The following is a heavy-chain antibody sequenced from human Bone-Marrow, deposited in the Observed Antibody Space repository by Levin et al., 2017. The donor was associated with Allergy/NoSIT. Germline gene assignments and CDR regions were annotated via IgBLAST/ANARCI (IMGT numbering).Heavy chain of an antibody. CDR1: GFTFSSYA. CDR3: ARDGPTTVTTLDY. Sequence: GGSLRLSCAASGFTFSSYAMHWVRQAPGKGLEWVAVISYDGSNKYYADSVKGRFTISRDNSKNTLYLQMNSLRAEDTAVYYCARDGPTTVTTLDYWGQGTLVTVSS. J-gene: IGHJ4*02. V-gene: IGHV3-30-3*01. CDR2: ISYDGSNK. D-gene: IGHD4-17*01.